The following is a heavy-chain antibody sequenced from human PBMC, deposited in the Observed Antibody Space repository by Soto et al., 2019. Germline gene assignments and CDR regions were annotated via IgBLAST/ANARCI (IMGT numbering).Heavy chain of an antibody. CDR3: AKDKPGTTSFDY. CDR2: ISDRGDTT. V-gene: IGHV3-23*01. Sequence: EVQLLESGGGLVQPGGSLRLSCAASGFTISSYAMSWVRQAPGKGLEWVSAISDRGDTTHYADSVKGRFTISRDTSKNPLYLQMNALRAEDTAVDYCAKDKPGTTSFDYWGQVTLVTVSS. D-gene: IGHD1-1*01. CDR1: GFTISSYA. J-gene: IGHJ4*02.